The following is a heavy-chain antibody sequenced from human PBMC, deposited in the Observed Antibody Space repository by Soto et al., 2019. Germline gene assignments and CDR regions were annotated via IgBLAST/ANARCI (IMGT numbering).Heavy chain of an antibody. V-gene: IGHV3-23*01. J-gene: IGHJ4*02. D-gene: IGHD6-6*01. Sequence: PGGSLRLSCAASGFTFSSYSMSWVRQAPGKGLEWVSGFRTSGDGGTTYYADSVKGRFTISRDNVKNILYLQMDSLRAEDTAVYYCASRGHFIHRPCQPFVSSGQGTQVTVSS. CDR3: ASRGHFIHRPCQPFVS. CDR1: GFTFSSYS. CDR2: FRTSGDGGTT.